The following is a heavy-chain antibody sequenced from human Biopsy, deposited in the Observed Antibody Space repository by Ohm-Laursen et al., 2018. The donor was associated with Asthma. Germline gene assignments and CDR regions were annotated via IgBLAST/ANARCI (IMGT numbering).Heavy chain of an antibody. CDR1: GGSFTHYF. CDR3: VRGEEVAGTYFKD. V-gene: IGHV4-34*01. D-gene: IGHD6-19*01. Sequence: SDTLSLTCAISGGSFTHYFWMWIRQPPGKGLEWIGAINYRGDTNYNPSLESRVSISVDTSTYHFSLRLNSVTAADTAVYYCVRGEEVAGTYFKDWDQGTLVTVSS. J-gene: IGHJ1*01. CDR2: INYRGDT.